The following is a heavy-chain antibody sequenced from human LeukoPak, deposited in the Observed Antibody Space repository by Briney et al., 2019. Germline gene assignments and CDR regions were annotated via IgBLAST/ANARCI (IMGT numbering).Heavy chain of an antibody. D-gene: IGHD4-17*01. CDR3: AKLMTTVTTFRSHVDY. CDR1: GFTFSNYA. J-gene: IGHJ4*02. V-gene: IGHV3-30*02. Sequence: GGSLRLSCEASGFTFSNYAMHWVRQAPGKGLEWVAFIRYDGSNKYYADSVKGRFTISRDNSKNTLYLQMNSLRAEDTAVYYCAKLMTTVTTFRSHVDYWGQGTLVTVSS. CDR2: IRYDGSNK.